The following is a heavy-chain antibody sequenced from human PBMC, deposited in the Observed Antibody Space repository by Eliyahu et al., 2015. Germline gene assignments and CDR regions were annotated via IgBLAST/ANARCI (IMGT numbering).Heavy chain of an antibody. CDR2: IYHSGST. CDR1: XGSIXXGGYS. CDR3: ARGGGLGTPPYGMDV. J-gene: IGHJ6*02. D-gene: IGHD1-26*01. V-gene: IGHV4-30-2*01. Sequence: QLQLQESGSGLVKPSQTLSLTCAVSXGSIXXGGYSWSWXRQPPGKGLEWIGYIYHSGSTYYNPSLKSRVTISVDRSKNQFSLKLSSVTAADTAVYYCARGGGLGTPPYGMDVWGQGTTVTVSS.